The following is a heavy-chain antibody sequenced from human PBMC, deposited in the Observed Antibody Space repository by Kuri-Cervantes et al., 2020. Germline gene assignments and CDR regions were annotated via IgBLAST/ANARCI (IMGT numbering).Heavy chain of an antibody. CDR2: MNPYSGDT. J-gene: IGHJ4*02. D-gene: IGHD1-7*01. V-gene: IGHV1-8*01. Sequence: ASVKVSCKTSGYTFTRHDINWVRQAAGQGLEWMGWMNPYSGDTGYAQRFQDRVTMTRDTSTSTVYMELSSLRSEDTAVYYCARGRTLLELHDYWGQGTLVTVSS. CDR3: ARGRTLLELHDY. CDR1: GYTFTRHD.